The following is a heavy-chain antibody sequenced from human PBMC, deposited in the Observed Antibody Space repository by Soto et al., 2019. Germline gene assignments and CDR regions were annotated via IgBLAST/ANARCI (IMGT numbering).Heavy chain of an antibody. CDR2: SIPIFGTA. D-gene: IGHD5-12*01. J-gene: IGHJ6*02. Sequence: SLKVSCKASEGTFNNYPITWVRQAPGQGLECMVGSIPIFGTANYAKKFQGRVTISVDESTSTAYMELSSLRSEDTAVYYCARGRGYSGDDHYYYFDMDVWGQGTTVTV. V-gene: IGHV1-69*13. CDR3: ARGRGYSGDDHYYYFDMDV. CDR1: EGTFNNYP.